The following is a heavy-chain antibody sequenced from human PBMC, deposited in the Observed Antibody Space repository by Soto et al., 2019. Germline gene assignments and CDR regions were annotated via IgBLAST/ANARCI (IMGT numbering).Heavy chain of an antibody. CDR3: AKDQVDIVVVPAAMVYYYYGMDV. D-gene: IGHD2-2*01. CDR1: GFTFSSYG. J-gene: IGHJ6*02. Sequence: QVQLVESGGGVVQPGRSLRLSCAASGFTFSSYGMHWVRQAPGKGLEWVAVISYDGSNKYYADSVKGRFTISRDNSKNTLYLQMNSLRAEDTAVYYCAKDQVDIVVVPAAMVYYYYGMDVWGQGTTVTVSS. CDR2: ISYDGSNK. V-gene: IGHV3-30*18.